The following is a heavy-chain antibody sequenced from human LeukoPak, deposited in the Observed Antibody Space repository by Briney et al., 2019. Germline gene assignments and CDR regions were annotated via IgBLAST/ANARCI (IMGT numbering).Heavy chain of an antibody. CDR3: AKARTYSSSWDYYFDY. CDR2: ISWNSGSI. CDR1: GFTFDDYA. J-gene: IGHJ4*02. Sequence: GGSVRLSCAASGFTFDDYAMHWVRQAPGKGLEWVSGISWNSGSIGYADSVKGRFTISRDNAKNSLYLQMNSLRAEDMALYYCAKARTYSSSWDYYFDYWGQGTLVTVSS. D-gene: IGHD6-13*01. V-gene: IGHV3-9*03.